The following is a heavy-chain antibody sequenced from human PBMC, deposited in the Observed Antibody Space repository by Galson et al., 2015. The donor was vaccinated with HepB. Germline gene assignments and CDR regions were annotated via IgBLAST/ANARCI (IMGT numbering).Heavy chain of an antibody. V-gene: IGHV3-21*01. CDR2: NSGTGAHI. CDR1: GFSFSDYN. D-gene: IGHD6-13*01. Sequence: SLRLSCAASGFSFSDYNMNWVRQAPGKGLEWVASNSGTGAHIYYADSVKGRFFTSKDSAKKSLSLRLSSLRVDDTAVYFCARDAKRSLGSSWLNIFYLDYWGQGALVSVSS. J-gene: IGHJ4*02. CDR3: ARDAKRSLGSSWLNIFYLDY.